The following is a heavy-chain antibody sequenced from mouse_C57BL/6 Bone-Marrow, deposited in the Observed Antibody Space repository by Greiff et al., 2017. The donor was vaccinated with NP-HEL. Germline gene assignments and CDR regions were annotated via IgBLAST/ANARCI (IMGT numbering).Heavy chain of an antibody. V-gene: IGHV1-42*01. D-gene: IGHD3-1*01. CDR1: GYSFTGYY. CDR3: ARAALMDY. Sequence: VQLQQSGPELVKPGASVKISCKASGYSFTGYYMNWVKQSPEKSLEWIGEINPSTGGTTYIQKFKAKATLTVDKSSSTAYMQLKSLTSEDSAVYYCARAALMDYWGQGTTLTVSS. CDR2: INPSTGGT. J-gene: IGHJ2*01.